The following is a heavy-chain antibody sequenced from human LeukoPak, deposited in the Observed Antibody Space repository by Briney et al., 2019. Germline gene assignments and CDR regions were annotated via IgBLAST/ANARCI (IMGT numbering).Heavy chain of an antibody. Sequence: ASMKVSYKASGYTFINYGFSWVRQAPGQGLEWMGWISAYNGNTNYLQKLQGRVTMTTDTTTNTVYMELRSLRSDDTAVYYCARVSTNSRVAGYDPQWYFDLWGRGTPVTVSP. J-gene: IGHJ2*01. CDR1: GYTFINYG. CDR2: ISAYNGNT. V-gene: IGHV1-18*04. D-gene: IGHD5-12*01. CDR3: ARVSTNSRVAGYDPQWYFDL.